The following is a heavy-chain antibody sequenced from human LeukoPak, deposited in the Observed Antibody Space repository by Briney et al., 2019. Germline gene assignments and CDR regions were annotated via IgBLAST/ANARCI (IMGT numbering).Heavy chain of an antibody. CDR2: IKSKTDGGTT. CDR3: TTHPIYIAVAGIYC. D-gene: IGHD6-19*01. Sequence: KAGGSLRLSCAASGFTFSNAWMSWVRQAPGKGLEWVGRIKSKTDGGTTDYAAPVKGRFTISRDDSKNTLYLQMNSLKTEDTAVYYCTTHPIYIAVAGIYCWGQGTLVTVSS. CDR1: GFTFSNAW. J-gene: IGHJ4*02. V-gene: IGHV3-15*01.